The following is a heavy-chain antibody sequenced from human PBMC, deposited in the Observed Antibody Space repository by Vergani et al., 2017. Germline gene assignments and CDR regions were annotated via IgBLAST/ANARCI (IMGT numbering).Heavy chain of an antibody. V-gene: IGHV3-23*01. D-gene: IGHD2-2*02. CDR3: AKDSVGCSNTSCDSQFFYYYYGMDV. Sequence: EVQLLESGGGLVQPGGSLRLSCAASGFTFSSYAMSWVRQAPGKGLEWVSAISGSGGSTYYADSVKGRFTMSRDNSKNTLYLPVNTLRAEDTAVYCCAKDSVGCSNTSCDSQFFYYYYGMDVWGQGTTVTVSS. J-gene: IGHJ6*02. CDR1: GFTFSSYA. CDR2: ISGSGGST.